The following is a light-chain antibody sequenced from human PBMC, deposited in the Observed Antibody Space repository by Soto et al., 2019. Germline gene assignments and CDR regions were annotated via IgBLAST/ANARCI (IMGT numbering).Light chain of an antibody. J-gene: IGKJ1*01. CDR2: DAS. CDR1: QSISSW. V-gene: IGKV1-5*01. Sequence: DNQMTQSPSTLSASVGDRVTITCRASQSISSWLAWYQQKPGKAPKLLIYDASSLESGVPSRFSGSGSGTEFTLTISSLQPDDFATYYCQQYNSHPWTFGPGTKVEIK. CDR3: QQYNSHPWT.